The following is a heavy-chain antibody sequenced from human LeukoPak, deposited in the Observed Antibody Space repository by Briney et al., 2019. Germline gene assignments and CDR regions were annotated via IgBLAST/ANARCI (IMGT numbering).Heavy chain of an antibody. CDR2: ISGSGGST. Sequence: SGGSLRLSCAASGFTFSSYGMSWVRQAPGKGLEWVSAISGSGGSTYYADSVKGRFTISRDNSKNTLYLQMNSLRAEDTAVYYCAKEPSSWEYNWFDPWGQGTLVTVSS. CDR3: AKEPSSWEYNWFDP. CDR1: GFTFSSYG. V-gene: IGHV3-23*01. J-gene: IGHJ5*02. D-gene: IGHD6-13*01.